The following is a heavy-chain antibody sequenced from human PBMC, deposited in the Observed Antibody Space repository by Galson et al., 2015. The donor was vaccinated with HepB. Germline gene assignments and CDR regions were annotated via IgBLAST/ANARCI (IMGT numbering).Heavy chain of an antibody. CDR3: ARPRYDFWSDPPWFDP. Sequence: SVKVSCKASGYTFTSYGISWVRQAPGQGLEWMGWISAYNGNTNYAQKLQGRVTMTTDTSTSTAYMELRSLRSDDTAVYYCARPRYDFWSDPPWFDPWGQGTLVTVSS. V-gene: IGHV1-18*01. J-gene: IGHJ5*02. CDR1: GYTFTSYG. CDR2: ISAYNGNT. D-gene: IGHD3-3*01.